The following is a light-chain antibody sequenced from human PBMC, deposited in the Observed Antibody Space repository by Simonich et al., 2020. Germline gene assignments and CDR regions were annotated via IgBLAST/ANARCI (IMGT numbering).Light chain of an antibody. CDR2: GAS. CDR1: QSVSSK. Sequence: EIVMTQSPSPLSVSPGERATLSCRASQSVSSKFAWYQQKPGQAPRLLLYGASTRATGIPARFSGSGSGTEFTLTISSMQSEDFAVYYCQQYNNWRGTFGQGTKVEIK. CDR3: QQYNNWRGT. V-gene: IGKV3-15*01. J-gene: IGKJ1*01.